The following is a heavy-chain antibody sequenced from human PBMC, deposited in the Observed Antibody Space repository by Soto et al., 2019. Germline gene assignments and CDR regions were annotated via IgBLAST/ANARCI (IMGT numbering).Heavy chain of an antibody. CDR1: GYTFTAYY. D-gene: IGHD6-6*01. V-gene: IGHV1-46*01. J-gene: IGHJ6*02. Sequence: SVQVSCKASGYTFTAYYVHWVRQAPGHAPAWMGLINPSGGSTTYAQKFQGRVTMTRDTSTSTVYMEPSSLRSEDTAVYYCASSVAARPTRACYYYYGMDVWGQGTTVTVSS. CDR2: INPSGGST. CDR3: ASSVAARPTRACYYYYGMDV.